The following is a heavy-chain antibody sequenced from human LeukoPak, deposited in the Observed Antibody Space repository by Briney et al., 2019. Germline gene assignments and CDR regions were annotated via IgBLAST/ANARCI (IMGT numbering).Heavy chain of an antibody. Sequence: SQTLSLTCTVSGGSISSGDYYWSWIRQPPGKGLEWIGYIYYSGTTYYNPSLKSRVTISVDTSRNQFSLKLSSLTAADTAVYYCARVSGLSSGSIDYWGQGTLVTVSS. J-gene: IGHJ4*02. CDR2: IYYSGTT. V-gene: IGHV4-30-4*01. CDR1: GGSISSGDYY. D-gene: IGHD6-19*01. CDR3: ARVSGLSSGSIDY.